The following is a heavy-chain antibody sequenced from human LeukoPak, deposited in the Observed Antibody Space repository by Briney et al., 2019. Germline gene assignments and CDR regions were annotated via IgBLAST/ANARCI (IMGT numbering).Heavy chain of an antibody. Sequence: PGGSLRLSCAASGFTFSNYFMHWVRQAPGKGLVWVSRINSDGTTTMYADSVKGRVTISRDNAKNTLYLQMNSLRDEDTAVYYCARRVDATRWFDPWGQGTLVAVSS. D-gene: IGHD2-15*01. V-gene: IGHV3-74*03. CDR3: ARRVDATRWFDP. CDR2: INSDGTTT. CDR1: GFTFSNYF. J-gene: IGHJ5*02.